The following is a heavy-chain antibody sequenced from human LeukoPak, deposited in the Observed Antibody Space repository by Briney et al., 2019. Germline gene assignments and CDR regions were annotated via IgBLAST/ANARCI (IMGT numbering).Heavy chain of an antibody. D-gene: IGHD4-23*01. J-gene: IGHJ4*02. CDR1: GFTFSDYT. V-gene: IGHV3-64D*09. CDR3: VKGVVAWELDGY. Sequence: PGGSLRLSCSASGFTFSDYTMHWVRQAPGKGLDYVSGISSSGGSTYYADSVKGRFTISRDNSKNTLYLQMSSLRAEDTALYYCVKGVVAWELDGYWDQGTLVTVSS. CDR2: ISSSGGST.